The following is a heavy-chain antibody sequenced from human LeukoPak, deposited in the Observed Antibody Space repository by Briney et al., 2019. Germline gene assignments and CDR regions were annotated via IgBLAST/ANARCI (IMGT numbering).Heavy chain of an antibody. J-gene: IGHJ4*02. CDR3: VRGGVDY. D-gene: IGHD3-16*01. V-gene: IGHV3-66*01. CDR1: GFAVTTNY. Sequence: GGSLRLSCAASGFAVTTNYMTWVRQAPGKGLEWVSILHSNGNTYYADSVKGRFTISRDNAKNTLYLQMNSLRAEDTAVYYCVRGGVDYWGQGTLVTVSS. CDR2: LHSNGNT.